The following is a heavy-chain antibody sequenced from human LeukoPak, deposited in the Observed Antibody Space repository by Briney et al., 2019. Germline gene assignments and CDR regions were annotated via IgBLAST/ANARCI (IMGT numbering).Heavy chain of an antibody. D-gene: IGHD5-12*01. V-gene: IGHV3-30-3*01. CDR3: ARGRGGYLDY. J-gene: IGHJ4*02. CDR2: ISYDGSNK. Sequence: GRSLRLSCAASGFTFSSYAMHWVRQAPGKGLEWVAVISYDGSNKYYADSVKGRFTISRDNSKNTLYLQMNSLRAEDTAVYYCARGRGGYLDYWGQGTLVTVSS. CDR1: GFTFSSYA.